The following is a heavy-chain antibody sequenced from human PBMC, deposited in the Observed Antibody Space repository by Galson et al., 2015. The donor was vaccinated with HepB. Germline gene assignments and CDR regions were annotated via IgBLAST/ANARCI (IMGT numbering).Heavy chain of an antibody. Sequence: SLRLSCAASGFTVSSSYISWVRQAPGKGLEWVSIIFGGGTTYYADSVKDRFTISRDSSKNRLYLQMSSLSAEDTAVYYCARAHYPHYYGLDVWGQGTAVTVSS. V-gene: IGHV3-66*01. CDR3: ARAHYPHYYGLDV. CDR2: IFGGGTT. J-gene: IGHJ6*02. D-gene: IGHD1-26*01. CDR1: GFTVSSSY.